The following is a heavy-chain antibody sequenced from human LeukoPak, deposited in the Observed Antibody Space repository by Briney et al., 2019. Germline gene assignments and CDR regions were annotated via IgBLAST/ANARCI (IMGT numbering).Heavy chain of an antibody. CDR2: IYYTGST. D-gene: IGHD3-16*01. V-gene: IGHV4-59*01. CDR3: ARANRPYYSDF. Sequence: SETLSLTCTVSGGSISNFYWSWIRQTPGKGLEWIGYIYYTGSTNYNPSLKSRVTISVDTSKNQFSLKLTSVTAADTAVYYCARANRPYYSDFWGQGTLVTVSS. CDR1: GGSISNFY. J-gene: IGHJ4*02.